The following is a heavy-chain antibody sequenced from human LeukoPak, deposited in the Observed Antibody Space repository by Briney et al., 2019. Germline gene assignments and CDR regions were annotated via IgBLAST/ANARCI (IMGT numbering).Heavy chain of an antibody. J-gene: IGHJ4*02. CDR2: IKQDGSEK. CDR1: GFTFSSYW. CDR3: ARDGEYYDFWSGYYTLDY. D-gene: IGHD3-3*01. V-gene: IGHV3-7*01. Sequence: GGSLRLSCAASGFTFSSYWMSWVRQAPGKGLEWVANIKQDGSEKYYVDSVKGRFTISRDNDKNSLYLQMNSLRAEDTAVYYCARDGEYYDFWSGYYTLDYWGQGTLVTVSS.